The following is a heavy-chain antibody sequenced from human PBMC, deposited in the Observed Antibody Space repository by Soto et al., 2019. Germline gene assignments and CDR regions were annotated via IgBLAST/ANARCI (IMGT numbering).Heavy chain of an antibody. V-gene: IGHV1-69*13. CDR2: IIPIFGTA. CDR3: ARGLYYDCWSCYYRAY. CDR1: GGTFSSYA. Sequence: SVKGSCKASGGTFSSYAISWVRQAPGQGLEWMGGIIPIFGTANYAQKFQGRVTITADESTSTAYMELSSLRSEDTAVYYCARGLYYDCWSCYYRAYCGQRTPVLVSS. J-gene: IGHJ4*02. D-gene: IGHD3-3*01.